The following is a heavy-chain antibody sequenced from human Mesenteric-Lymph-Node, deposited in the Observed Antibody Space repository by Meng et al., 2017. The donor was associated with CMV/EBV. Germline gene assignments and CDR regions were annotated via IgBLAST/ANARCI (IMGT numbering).Heavy chain of an antibody. CDR2: ISSSSSYI. Sequence: GGSLRLSCAASGFTFSSYEMNWVRQAPGKGLEWVSYISSSSSYIYYADSVKGRFTISRDNAKNSLYLQMNSLRAEDTAVYYCARDGSGYYYSDPDYWGQGTLVTVSS. D-gene: IGHD3-22*01. CDR3: ARDGSGYYYSDPDY. CDR1: GFTFSSYE. J-gene: IGHJ4*02. V-gene: IGHV3-21*05.